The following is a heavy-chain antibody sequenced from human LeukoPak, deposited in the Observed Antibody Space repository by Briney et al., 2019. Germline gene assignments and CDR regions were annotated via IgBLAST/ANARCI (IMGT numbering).Heavy chain of an antibody. V-gene: IGHV4-59*01. CDR2: IYYSGST. D-gene: IGHD3-16*01. CDR1: GGSISSYY. J-gene: IGHJ6*02. Sequence: AETLSLTCTVSGGSISSYYWSWIRQPPGKGLEWIGYIYYSGSTNYNPSLKSRVTISVDTSKNQFSLKLSSVTAADTAVYYCARGGYGMDVWGQGTTVTVSS. CDR3: ARGGYGMDV.